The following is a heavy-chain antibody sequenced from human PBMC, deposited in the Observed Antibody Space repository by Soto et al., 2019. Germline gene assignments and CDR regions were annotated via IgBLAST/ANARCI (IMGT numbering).Heavy chain of an antibody. D-gene: IGHD6-19*01. CDR3: ARAPETGYSSGWYFDY. V-gene: IGHV1-46*01. Sequence: ASVKVSCKASGYTFTSYYMHWARQAPGQGLEWMGIINPSGGSTSYAQKFQGRVTMTRDTSTSTVYMELSSLRSEDTAVYYCARAPETGYSSGWYFDYWGQGTLVTVSS. CDR1: GYTFTSYY. J-gene: IGHJ4*02. CDR2: INPSGGST.